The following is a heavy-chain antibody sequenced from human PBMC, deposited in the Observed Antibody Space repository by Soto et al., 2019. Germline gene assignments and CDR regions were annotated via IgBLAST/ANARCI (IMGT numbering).Heavy chain of an antibody. Sequence: GGSLRLSCAASGFTFSSYAMSWVRQAPGKGLEWVSAISGSGGSTYYADSVKGRFTISRDNSKNTLYLQMNSLRVDDTAVYYCVGDGDGGCCRSWFVPWGQGNLVTVYS. D-gene: IGHD3-16*01. V-gene: IGHV3-23*01. CDR3: VGDGDGGCCRSWFVP. CDR2: ISGSGGST. J-gene: IGHJ5*02. CDR1: GFTFSSYA.